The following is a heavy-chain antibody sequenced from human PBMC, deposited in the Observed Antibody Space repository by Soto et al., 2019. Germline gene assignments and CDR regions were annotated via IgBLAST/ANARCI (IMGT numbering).Heavy chain of an antibody. Sequence: GXSLILSCAASGFTFSSYAMSCVRQAPGKGLEWVSGISGSGISTHYADSVKGRFTVSRDNSKNTLYLQMNSLRAEDTAVYNCAKEPVGPDWYFDLWGRGTLVTVSS. V-gene: IGHV3-23*01. CDR1: GFTFSSYA. CDR2: ISGSGIST. CDR3: AKEPVGPDWYFDL. J-gene: IGHJ2*01.